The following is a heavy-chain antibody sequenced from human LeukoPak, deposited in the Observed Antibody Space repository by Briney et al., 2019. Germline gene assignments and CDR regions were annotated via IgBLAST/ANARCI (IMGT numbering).Heavy chain of an antibody. J-gene: IGHJ4*02. V-gene: IGHV4-4*09. CDR3: ARLDYGSGSYVDY. D-gene: IGHD3-10*01. CDR1: GGSISSYY. Sequence: SETLSLTCTVSGGSISSYYWSWIRQPPGKGLEWIGYIYTSGSTNYNPSLKSRVTISVDTSKNQFSLKLSSVTAADTAVYFCARLDYGSGSYVDYWGQGTLVTVSS. CDR2: IYTSGST.